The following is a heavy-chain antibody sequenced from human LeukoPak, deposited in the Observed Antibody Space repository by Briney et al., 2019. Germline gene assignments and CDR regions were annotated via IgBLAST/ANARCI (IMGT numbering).Heavy chain of an antibody. J-gene: IGHJ5*02. Sequence: SETLSLTCTVSGGSISSSSYYWAWIRQPPGKGLEWIGSIHYSGSTYYNPSLQSRVTISIDTSKNQFSLKLSSVTAADTAVYYCARDRIAVSDPPNWFDPWGQGTLVIVSS. CDR2: IHYSGST. V-gene: IGHV4-39*07. CDR3: ARDRIAVSDPPNWFDP. D-gene: IGHD6-19*01. CDR1: GGSISSSSYY.